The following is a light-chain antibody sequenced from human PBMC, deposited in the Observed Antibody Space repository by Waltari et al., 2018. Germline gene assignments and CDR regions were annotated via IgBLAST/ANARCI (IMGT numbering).Light chain of an antibody. CDR1: ESVRGA. Sequence: EIVLTQSPGTLSLSPGERATLSCRTSESVRGALAWYQQRPGQAPRLLIYDVSSRATGIPDRFSGSGSGTDFSLTSSRLEPEDFALYYCQHYRSLPVTFGQGTKVEIK. CDR2: DVS. J-gene: IGKJ1*01. V-gene: IGKV3-20*01. CDR3: QHYRSLPVT.